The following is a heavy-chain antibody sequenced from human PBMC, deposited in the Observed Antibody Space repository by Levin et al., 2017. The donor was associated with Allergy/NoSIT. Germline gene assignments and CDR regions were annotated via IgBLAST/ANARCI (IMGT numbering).Heavy chain of an antibody. J-gene: IGHJ5*02. CDR3: ARGRGFWTGYYYFDA. Sequence: SPTLSLPCGVYGGSFSGHYWSWIRQPPGKGLEWIGEINHRGSANYNRSLKSRITISEDTSKNQFSLRLSSVTAADTALYYCARGRGFWTGYYYFDAWGQGTLVTVSS. D-gene: IGHD3/OR15-3a*01. CDR1: GGSFSGHY. CDR2: INHRGSA. V-gene: IGHV4-34*01.